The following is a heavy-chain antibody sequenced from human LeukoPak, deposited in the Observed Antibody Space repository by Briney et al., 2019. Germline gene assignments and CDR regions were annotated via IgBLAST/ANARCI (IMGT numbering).Heavy chain of an antibody. Sequence: PGGSLRLSCAASGFTVSSNYMSWVRQPPGKGLEWVSVIYSDDTTYYADSVRGRFTISRDNSKNTVYLQMNSLRAEDTAVYYCARTLMTAAGTDYYFDNWGQGTLVTVSS. CDR2: IYSDDTT. CDR3: ARTLMTAAGTDYYFDN. V-gene: IGHV3-53*01. D-gene: IGHD6-13*01. CDR1: GFTVSSNY. J-gene: IGHJ4*02.